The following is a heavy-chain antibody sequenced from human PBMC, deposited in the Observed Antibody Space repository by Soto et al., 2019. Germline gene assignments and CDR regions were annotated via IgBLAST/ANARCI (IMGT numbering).Heavy chain of an antibody. Sequence: SETLSLTCAVYGGSFSGYYWSWIRQPPGKGLEWIGEINHSGSTNYNPSLKSRVTISVDTSKNQFSLKLSSVTAADTAVYYCATINSSGWLFDYWGQGTLVTVSS. J-gene: IGHJ4*02. CDR2: INHSGST. V-gene: IGHV4-34*01. CDR1: GGSFSGYY. D-gene: IGHD6-19*01. CDR3: ATINSSGWLFDY.